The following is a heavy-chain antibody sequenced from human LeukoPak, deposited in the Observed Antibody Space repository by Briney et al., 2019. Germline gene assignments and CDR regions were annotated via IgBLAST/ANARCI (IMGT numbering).Heavy chain of an antibody. CDR1: GGSISSYY. D-gene: IGHD3-10*01. CDR2: IYHSGSN. V-gene: IGHV4-59*08. J-gene: IGHJ6*03. CDR3: ARQGYYGSGSYYSLPSYYYMDV. Sequence: KAWESLSLTCTVSGGSISSYYWSWIRQPPGKGLEWMGYIYHSGSNNYNPSLKSRVTISVYTSKNQFSLKLSSVTAADTAVYYCARQGYYGSGSYYSLPSYYYMDVWGKGTTVTVSS.